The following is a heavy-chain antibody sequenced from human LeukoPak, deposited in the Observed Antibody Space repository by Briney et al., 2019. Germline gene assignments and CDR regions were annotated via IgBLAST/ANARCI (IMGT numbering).Heavy chain of an antibody. V-gene: IGHV3-23*01. Sequence: GGSLRLSCAASGFTFSSYGMSWVRQAPGKGLEWVSAISGSGGSTYYADSVKGRFTISRDNSKNTLYLQMNSLRAEDTAVYYCAKGYGSGRYYYYMDVWGKGTTVTISS. CDR2: ISGSGGST. J-gene: IGHJ6*03. CDR3: AKGYGSGRYYYYMDV. CDR1: GFTFSSYG. D-gene: IGHD3-10*01.